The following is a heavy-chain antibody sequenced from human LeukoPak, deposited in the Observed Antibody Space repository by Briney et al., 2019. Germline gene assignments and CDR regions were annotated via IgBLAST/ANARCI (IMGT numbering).Heavy chain of an antibody. D-gene: IGHD3-22*01. CDR1: GFTFSNNA. CDR2: ISYDGNNK. V-gene: IGHV3-30-3*01. CDR3: AKAWGYYYDSSGYWKD. J-gene: IGHJ4*02. Sequence: GGSLRLSCAASGFTFSNNAMHWVRQAPGKGLEWVAVISYDGNNKYYADSVKGRFTISRDNSKNTLYLQMNSLRAEDTAVYYCAKAWGYYYDSSGYWKDWGQGTLVTVSS.